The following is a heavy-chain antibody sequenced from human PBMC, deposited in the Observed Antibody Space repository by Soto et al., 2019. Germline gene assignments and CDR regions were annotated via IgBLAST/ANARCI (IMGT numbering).Heavy chain of an antibody. CDR2: IKQDGSEK. J-gene: IGHJ4*02. CDR1: GFSFSSHW. D-gene: IGHD6-13*01. V-gene: IGHV3-7*03. CDR3: SSLSSSWHREY. Sequence: PGGSLRLSCAASGFSFSSHWMSWARQAPGKGLERVANIKQDGSEKYYVASVKGRFTISRDNVRNALGLQMNSLRAEDTAIYYCSSLSSSWHREYWGQGTVVTVSS.